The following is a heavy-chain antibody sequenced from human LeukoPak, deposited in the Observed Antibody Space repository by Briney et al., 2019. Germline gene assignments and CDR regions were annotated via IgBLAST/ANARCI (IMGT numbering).Heavy chain of an antibody. J-gene: IGHJ5*02. V-gene: IGHV1-18*01. CDR3: ARIYDILTGYYKRDNWFDP. CDR1: GYTFTSYG. D-gene: IGHD3-9*01. CDR2: ISAYNGNT. Sequence: ASVKVSCKASGYTFTSYGISWVRQAPGQGLEWMGWISAYNGNTNYAQKLQGRVTMTTDTSTSTAYMELRSLRSDDTAVYYCARIYDILTGYYKRDNWFDPWGQGTLVTVSS.